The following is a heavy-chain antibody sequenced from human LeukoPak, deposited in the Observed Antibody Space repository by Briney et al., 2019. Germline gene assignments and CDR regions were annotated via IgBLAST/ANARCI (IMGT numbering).Heavy chain of an antibody. CDR3: ARLVSGFGYYDFWSGYYYFDY. CDR2: IIPIFGTA. Sequence: SVKVSCKASGGTFSSYAVSWVRQAPGQGLEWMGGIIPIFGTANYAQKFQGRVTITADESTSTAYMELSSLRSEDTAVYYCARLVSGFGYYDFWSGYYYFDYWGQGTLVTVSS. CDR1: GGTFSSYA. D-gene: IGHD3-3*01. J-gene: IGHJ4*02. V-gene: IGHV1-69*13.